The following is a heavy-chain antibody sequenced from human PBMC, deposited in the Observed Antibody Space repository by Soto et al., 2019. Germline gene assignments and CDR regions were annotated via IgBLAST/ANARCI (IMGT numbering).Heavy chain of an antibody. CDR2: ISGSGGST. CDR3: AKFPYRGSGWFYDAFDI. CDR1: GFTFSSYS. J-gene: IGHJ3*02. Sequence: GGSLRLSCSASGFTFSSYSMNWVRQAPGKGLEWVSAISGSGGSTYYADSVKGRFTISRDNSKNTLYLQMNSLRAEDTAVYYCAKFPYRGSGWFYDAFDIWGQGTMVTVSS. D-gene: IGHD6-19*01. V-gene: IGHV3-23*01.